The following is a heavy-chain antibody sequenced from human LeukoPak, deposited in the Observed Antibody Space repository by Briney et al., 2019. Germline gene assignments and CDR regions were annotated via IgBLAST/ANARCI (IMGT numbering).Heavy chain of an antibody. CDR1: GYSFTSYW. J-gene: IGHJ6*02. CDR3: ARQGGYYYGLDV. CDR2: IDPSDSYT. Sequence: GESLKISCKGSGYSFTSYWITWVRLMPGKGLEWMGRIDPSDSYTNYSPSFQGHVTISADKSISTAYLQWSSLKASDTAMYYCARQGGYYYGLDVWGQGTTVTVSS. V-gene: IGHV5-10-1*01. D-gene: IGHD3-16*01.